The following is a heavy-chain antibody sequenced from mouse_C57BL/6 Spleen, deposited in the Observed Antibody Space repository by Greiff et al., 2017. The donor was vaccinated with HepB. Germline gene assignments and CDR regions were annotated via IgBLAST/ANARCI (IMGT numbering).Heavy chain of an antibody. CDR3: ARTYYYGSSYGAMDY. J-gene: IGHJ4*01. Sequence: EVMLVESGAELVKPGASVKLSCTASGFNIKDYYMHWVKQRTEQGLEWIGRIDPEDGETKYAPKFQGKATITADTSSNTAYLQLSSLTSEDTAVYYCARTYYYGSSYGAMDYWGQGTSVTVSS. V-gene: IGHV14-2*01. CDR2: IDPEDGET. CDR1: GFNIKDYY. D-gene: IGHD1-1*01.